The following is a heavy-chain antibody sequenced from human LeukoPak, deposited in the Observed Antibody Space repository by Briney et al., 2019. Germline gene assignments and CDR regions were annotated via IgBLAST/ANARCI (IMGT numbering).Heavy chain of an antibody. D-gene: IGHD1-7*01. Sequence: SETLSLTCAVYSGLLSGYYWTWIRQPPGKGLEGIGEINHSGSTNYRPSLKSRVTISVDTSKNQCSLRLSSVTAADTAVYYCARGSFNWNYSYEYWGQGILVTVSS. V-gene: IGHV4-34*01. CDR2: INHSGST. J-gene: IGHJ4*02. CDR1: SGLLSGYY. CDR3: ARGSFNWNYSYEY.